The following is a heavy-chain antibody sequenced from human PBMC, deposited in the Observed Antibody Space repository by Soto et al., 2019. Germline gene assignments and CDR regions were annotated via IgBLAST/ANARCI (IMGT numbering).Heavy chain of an antibody. D-gene: IGHD3-10*01. CDR1: GYTFTSYY. Sequence: GASVKVSCKASGYTFTSYYMHWVRQAPGQGLEWMGIINPSGGSTSYAQKFQGRVTMTRDTSTSTVYMELSSLRSEDTAVYYCASHYYGSGSYYNAFDIWGQGTMVTVS. V-gene: IGHV1-46*01. CDR2: INPSGGST. CDR3: ASHYYGSGSYYNAFDI. J-gene: IGHJ3*02.